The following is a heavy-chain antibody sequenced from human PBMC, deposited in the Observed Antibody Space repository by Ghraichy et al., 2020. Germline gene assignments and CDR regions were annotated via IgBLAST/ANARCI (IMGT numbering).Heavy chain of an antibody. J-gene: IGHJ4*02. D-gene: IGHD6-19*01. CDR3: ARDLGGGWYFDY. CDR1: GFIFSVYW. V-gene: IGHV3-7*01. Sequence: GGSLRLSCAASGFIFSVYWMSWVRQAPGKGPEWVANIKKDGSEKYYVDSVKGRFTISRDNAKNSLYLQMNSLRAEDTAVYYCARDLGGGWYFDYWGQGALVTVSS. CDR2: IKKDGSEK.